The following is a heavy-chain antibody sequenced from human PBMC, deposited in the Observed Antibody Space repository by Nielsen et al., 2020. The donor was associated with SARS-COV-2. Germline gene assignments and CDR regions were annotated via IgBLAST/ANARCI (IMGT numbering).Heavy chain of an antibody. J-gene: IGHJ3*02. CDR2: IYSGGST. Sequence: GESLKISCTASGFTFGDYAMSWVRQAPGKGLEWVSVIYSGGSTYYADSVKGRFTISRDNSKNTLYLQMNSLRAEDTAVYYCARDLGRQGDDAFDIWGQGTMVTVSS. V-gene: IGHV3-53*01. CDR1: GFTFGDYA. CDR3: ARDLGRQGDDAFDI. D-gene: IGHD7-27*01.